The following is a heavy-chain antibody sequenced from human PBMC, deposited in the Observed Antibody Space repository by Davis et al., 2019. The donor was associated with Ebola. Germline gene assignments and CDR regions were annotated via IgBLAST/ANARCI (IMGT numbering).Heavy chain of an antibody. Sequence: GESLKISCAASGFTFNRDGMHWVRQAPGKGLEWVAVISYDGSNKYYADSVKGRFTISRDNSKNTLYLQMNSLRAEDTAVYYCARGGSSVPFDYWGQGTLVTVSS. CDR2: ISYDGSNK. V-gene: IGHV3-30*03. CDR1: GFTFNRDG. CDR3: ARGGSSVPFDY. J-gene: IGHJ4*02. D-gene: IGHD2-2*01.